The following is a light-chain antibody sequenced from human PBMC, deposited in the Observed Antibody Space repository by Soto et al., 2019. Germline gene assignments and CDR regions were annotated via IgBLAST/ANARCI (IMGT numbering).Light chain of an antibody. CDR3: QQYGSSPQT. Sequence: EIVLTQSPATLSVSPGERATLSCRASQNIISNLAWYQQKPGQAPRLLIYGASTRATGIPARFSGSGAGTDFTLTITSLQSEDFGVYFCQQYGSSPQTFGQGTKVDI. CDR2: GAS. CDR1: QNIISN. V-gene: IGKV3-15*01. J-gene: IGKJ1*01.